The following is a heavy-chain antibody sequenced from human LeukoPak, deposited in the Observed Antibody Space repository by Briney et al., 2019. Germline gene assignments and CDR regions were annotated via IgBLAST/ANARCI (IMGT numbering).Heavy chain of an antibody. CDR3: ARVPYDTTGYSWFGLDY. CDR1: GFTFGSYW. V-gene: IGHV3-7*01. Sequence: PGGSLRLSCAASGFTFGSYWMTSVRQAPGKGLEWVANIKQDGSEKNYVDSVKGRFTISRDNAKNSLYLQMNSLRAEDTAVYYCARVPYDTTGYSWFGLDYWGQGTLVTVSS. J-gene: IGHJ4*02. CDR2: IKQDGSEK. D-gene: IGHD3-22*01.